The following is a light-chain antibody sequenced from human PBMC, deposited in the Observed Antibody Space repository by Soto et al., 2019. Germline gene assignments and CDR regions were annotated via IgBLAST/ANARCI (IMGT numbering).Light chain of an antibody. V-gene: IGKV3-11*01. CDR2: DAS. CDR3: QQRASWPPFT. J-gene: IGKJ2*01. Sequence: EIVLAQSPATLSLSPGERATLSCRASQGISNFLAWYQQRPGQAPRLLIYDASNRATGIPARFSGSGSVTDFTLTIVGLEPEDFAIYYCQQRASWPPFTFGQGTKLEV. CDR1: QGISNF.